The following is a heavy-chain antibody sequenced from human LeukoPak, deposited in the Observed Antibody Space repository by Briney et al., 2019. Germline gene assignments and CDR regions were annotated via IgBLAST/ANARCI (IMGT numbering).Heavy chain of an antibody. V-gene: IGHV3-23*01. Sequence: GGSLRLSCAASGFTVSSNYMSWVRQAPGKGLEWVSTISGSGDSTYYADSMKGRFTISRDNSRNTLYLEVNSLRAEDTAIYYCAKSLYYYDSTFDFWGQGTLVTVSS. D-gene: IGHD3-22*01. CDR2: ISGSGDST. J-gene: IGHJ5*01. CDR1: GFTVSSNY. CDR3: AKSLYYYDSTFDF.